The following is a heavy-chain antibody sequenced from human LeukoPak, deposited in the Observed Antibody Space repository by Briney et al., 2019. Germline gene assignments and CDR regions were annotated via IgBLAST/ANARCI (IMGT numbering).Heavy chain of an antibody. CDR3: ARQRAMSRGGTYYFHYMDV. J-gene: IGHJ6*03. CDR1: GYTFTAYA. Sequence: ASVKVSCKASGYTFTAYAMNWVRQAPGQGLEWMGWINTNTGNPAYAQGFTGRFVFSLDTSVSTAYLQISSLKADDTAVYYCARQRAMSRGGTYYFHYMDVWGKGTTVTVSS. V-gene: IGHV7-4-1*02. D-gene: IGHD2-15*01. CDR2: INTNTGNP.